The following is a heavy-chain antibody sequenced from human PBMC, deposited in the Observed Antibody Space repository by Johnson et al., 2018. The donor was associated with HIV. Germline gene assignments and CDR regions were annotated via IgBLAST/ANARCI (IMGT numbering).Heavy chain of an antibody. D-gene: IGHD5-24*01. V-gene: IGHV3-23*04. CDR3: ARDLRWSYDAFDI. Sequence: VQLVESGGGLVQPGGSLRLSCAASGFTFSNFAMNWVRQAPGKGLEWVSVISGSGVSTYYADSVTGRFTISRDNTKNSLYLQMNSLRAEDTAVYYCARDLRWSYDAFDIWGQGTMVTVSS. J-gene: IGHJ3*02. CDR2: ISGSGVST. CDR1: GFTFSNFA.